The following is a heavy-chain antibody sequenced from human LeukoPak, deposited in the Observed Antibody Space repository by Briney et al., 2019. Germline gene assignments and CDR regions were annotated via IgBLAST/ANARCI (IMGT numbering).Heavy chain of an antibody. Sequence: SETLSLTCTVSGGSISSYYWSWIRQPPGKGLEWVGYIYYSGSTNYNPSLKSRVTISVDTSKNQFSLKLSSVTAADTAVYYCARGQPPTYYFDYWGQGTLVTVSS. J-gene: IGHJ4*02. CDR1: GGSISSYY. CDR2: IYYSGST. V-gene: IGHV4-59*01. CDR3: ARGQPPTYYFDY.